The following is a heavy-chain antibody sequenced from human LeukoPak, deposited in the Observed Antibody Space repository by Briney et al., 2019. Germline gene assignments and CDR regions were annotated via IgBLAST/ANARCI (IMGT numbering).Heavy chain of an antibody. CDR2: INPNSGGT. D-gene: IGHD6-13*01. CDR1: GYTFTGYY. CDR3: ASMAAAGNLHPAY. J-gene: IGHJ4*02. Sequence: ASVKVSCKASGYTFTGYYMHWVRQAPGQGLEWTGWINPNSGGTNYAQKFQGRVTMTRDTSISTAYMELSRLRSDDTAVYYCASMAAAGNLHPAYWGQGTLVTVSS. V-gene: IGHV1-2*02.